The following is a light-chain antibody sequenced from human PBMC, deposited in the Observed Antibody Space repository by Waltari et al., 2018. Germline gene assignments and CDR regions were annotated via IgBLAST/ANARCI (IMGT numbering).Light chain of an antibody. CDR3: HQYSSTPWT. Sequence: DIVMNQSPDSLAVSLGERATVNCKSSQSVLYSSTNKNYLAWYQQRPGQPPKLLIYWASTRESGVPDRFSGSGSGTDFTLTISSLQAEDVAVYYCHQYSSTPWTFGQGTKVEIK. CDR2: WAS. CDR1: QSVLYSSTNKNY. J-gene: IGKJ1*01. V-gene: IGKV4-1*01.